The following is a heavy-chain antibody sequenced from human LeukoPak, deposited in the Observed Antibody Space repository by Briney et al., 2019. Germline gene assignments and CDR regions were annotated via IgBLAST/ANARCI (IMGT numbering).Heavy chain of an antibody. CDR2: INHSGST. V-gene: IGHV4-34*01. D-gene: IGHD3-9*01. CDR1: GGSFSGYY. CDR3: ARGRPKDRYFDSYDY. Sequence: SETLSLTCAVYGGSFSGYYRSWIRHPPGKGLEWIGVINHSGSTNYNPSLNRRVTIPVDTSKNQFSLKLSSVTAADTAVYYCARGRPKDRYFDSYDYWGQGTLVTVSS. J-gene: IGHJ4*02.